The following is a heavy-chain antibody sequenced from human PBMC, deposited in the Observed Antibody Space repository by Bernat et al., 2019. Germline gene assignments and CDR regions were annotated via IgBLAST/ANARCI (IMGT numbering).Heavy chain of an antibody. J-gene: IGHJ6*02. Sequence: QVQLVESGGGVVQPGRSLRLSCAASGFTFSSYAMHWVRQAPGKGLEWVAVISYDGSNKYYAASVKGRFTSSRDNSKNTLYLQMNSLRAEDTAVYYCARPREGTPRYYGMDVWGQGTTVTVSS. CDR1: GFTFSSYA. V-gene: IGHV3-30-3*01. CDR2: ISYDGSNK. D-gene: IGHD1-7*01. CDR3: ARPREGTPRYYGMDV.